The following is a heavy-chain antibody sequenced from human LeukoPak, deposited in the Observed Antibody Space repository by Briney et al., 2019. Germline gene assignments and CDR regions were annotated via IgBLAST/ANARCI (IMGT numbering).Heavy chain of an antibody. D-gene: IGHD6-13*01. CDR3: ARYSSNDAFDI. CDR1: GGSLSSYY. V-gene: IGHV4-59*01. CDR2: IYYSGST. Sequence: SGTLSLTCTVSGGSLSSYYWSWIRPPPGKGLEWIGYIYYSGSTNYNPSLKSRVTISVDTSKNQFSLKLSSVTAADTAMYYCARYSSNDAFDIWGQGTMVTVSS. J-gene: IGHJ3*02.